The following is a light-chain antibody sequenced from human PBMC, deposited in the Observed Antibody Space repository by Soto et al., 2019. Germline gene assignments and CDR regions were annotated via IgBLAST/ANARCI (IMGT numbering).Light chain of an antibody. Sequence: EIVLTQSPGTLSFSPGERSTLSCRSRRSVRSNYLAWYQQKPGQAPKVLIYRASIRATGIPDRFTGSGSGTDFTLTISRLEPEDVAVYYCHHSGNSHGTFGQGTKVDIK. J-gene: IGKJ1*01. CDR3: HHSGNSHGT. CDR2: RAS. CDR1: RSVRSNY. V-gene: IGKV3-20*01.